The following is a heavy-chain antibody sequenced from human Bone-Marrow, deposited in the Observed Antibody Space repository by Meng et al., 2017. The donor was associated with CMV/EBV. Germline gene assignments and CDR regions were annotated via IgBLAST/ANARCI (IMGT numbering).Heavy chain of an antibody. D-gene: IGHD1-7*01. Sequence: GGSLRLSCAASGFTFSTYAMHWVRQAPGKGLGWVAVISYDGSNKYYADSVKGRFTISRDNSKNTLYLQMNSLRAEGTAVNYCARDPSPKNWNYGDYWGQGTLVTVSS. CDR3: ARDPSPKNWNYGDY. J-gene: IGHJ4*02. CDR2: ISYDGSNK. CDR1: GFTFSTYA. V-gene: IGHV3-30-3*01.